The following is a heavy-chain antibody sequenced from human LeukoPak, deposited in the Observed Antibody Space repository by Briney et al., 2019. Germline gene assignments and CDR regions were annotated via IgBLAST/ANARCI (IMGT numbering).Heavy chain of an antibody. V-gene: IGHV4-34*01. CDR1: GGSFSGYY. D-gene: IGHD2-2*01. CDR3: ARGRRVVVPAATEKFDY. Sequence: SETLSLTCAVYGGSFSGYYWSWIRQPPGKGLEWIGEINHSGSTNYNPSLKSRVTISVDTSKNQFSLKLSSVTAADTAVYYCARGRRVVVPAATEKFDYWGQGTLVTVSS. CDR2: INHSGST. J-gene: IGHJ4*02.